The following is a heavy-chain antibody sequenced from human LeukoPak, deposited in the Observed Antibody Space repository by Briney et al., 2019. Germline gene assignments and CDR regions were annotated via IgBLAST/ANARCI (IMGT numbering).Heavy chain of an antibody. CDR2: IYYSGNT. D-gene: IGHD3-10*01. Sequence: SETLSLTCTVSGVSISSSNSYWGWIRQPPGKGLEWIGSIYYSGNTYYNASLKSQVSISIDTSKNQFSLKLSSVTAADTAVYYCARDRRNYYGSGSYYLRHWYFDLWGRGTLVTVSS. V-gene: IGHV4-39*02. J-gene: IGHJ2*01. CDR1: GVSISSSNSY. CDR3: ARDRRNYYGSGSYYLRHWYFDL.